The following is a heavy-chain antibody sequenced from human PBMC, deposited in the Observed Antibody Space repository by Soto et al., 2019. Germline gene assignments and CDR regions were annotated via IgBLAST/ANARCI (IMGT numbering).Heavy chain of an antibody. D-gene: IGHD5-12*01. CDR1: GFSLSTSGMC. J-gene: IGHJ4*02. CDR3: ARIRRDGYNLQFYYFDY. Sequence: GSGPTLVNPTQTLTLTCTFSGFSLSTSGMCVSWIRQPPGKALEWLALIDWDDDKYYSTSLKTRLTISKDTSKNQVVLTMTNMDPVDTATYYCARIRRDGYNLQFYYFDYWGQGALVTVSS. V-gene: IGHV2-70*01. CDR2: IDWDDDK.